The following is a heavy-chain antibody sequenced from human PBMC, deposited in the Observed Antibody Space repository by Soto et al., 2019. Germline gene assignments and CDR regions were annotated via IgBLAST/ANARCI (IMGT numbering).Heavy chain of an antibody. V-gene: IGHV1-46*03. J-gene: IGHJ6*03. CDR1: GYTFTSYY. CDR3: AREMTTLYYYYYYMDV. D-gene: IGHD4-4*01. Sequence: GASVKVSCKASGYTFTSYYMHWVRQAPGQGLEWMGIINPSGGSTSYAQRFQGRVTMTRDTSTSTVYMELSSLRSEDTAVYYCAREMTTLYYYYYYMDVWGKGTTVTVSS. CDR2: INPSGGST.